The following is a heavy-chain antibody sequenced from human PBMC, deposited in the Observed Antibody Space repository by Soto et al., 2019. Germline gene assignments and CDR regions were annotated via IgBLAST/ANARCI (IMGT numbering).Heavy chain of an antibody. CDR1: GYTFTGYD. J-gene: IGHJ4*02. V-gene: IGHV1-3*01. Sequence: QVQLVQSGAEVKKPGASVKVSCKASGYTFTGYDMHWVRQAPGQRLEWMGWINGGNGNTKYSQKFQGRVTITRDTSANTGYMELSSLRSEDTAVFYCARDRYDSSHSLHYWGQGTLVTVSS. CDR2: INGGNGNT. D-gene: IGHD3-22*01. CDR3: ARDRYDSSHSLHY.